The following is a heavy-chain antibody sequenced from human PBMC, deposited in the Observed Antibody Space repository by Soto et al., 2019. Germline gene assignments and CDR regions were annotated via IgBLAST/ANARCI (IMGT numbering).Heavy chain of an antibody. V-gene: IGHV3-74*01. CDR2: IDNDGRTT. CDR3: TRDLGGAGSY. D-gene: IGHD3-16*01. CDR1: GFTFTSYW. Sequence: EVQLVESGGGLVQPGGSLRLSCAASGFTFTSYWMHWVRQAPGKGLVWVSRIDNDGRTTNYADSVQGRFTISRDNAKNTLYLQMNSLRAEDTASYYCTRDLGGAGSYWGQGTLVTVSS. J-gene: IGHJ4*02.